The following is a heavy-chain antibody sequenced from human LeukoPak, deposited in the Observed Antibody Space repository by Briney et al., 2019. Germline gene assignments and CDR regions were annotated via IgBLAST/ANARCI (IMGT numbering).Heavy chain of an antibody. Sequence: SEILSLTCTVSGGSISSYYWSWIRQPPGKGLEWIGYIYYSGSTNYNPSLKSRVTISVDTSKNQFSLKLSSVTAADTAVYYCARGKDIVVVPDWGQGTMVTVSS. CDR1: GGSISSYY. J-gene: IGHJ3*01. CDR2: IYYSGST. V-gene: IGHV4-59*01. CDR3: ARGKDIVVVPD. D-gene: IGHD2-2*01.